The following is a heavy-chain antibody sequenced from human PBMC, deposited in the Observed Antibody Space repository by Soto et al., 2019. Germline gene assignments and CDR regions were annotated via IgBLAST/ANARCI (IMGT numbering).Heavy chain of an antibody. J-gene: IGHJ4*02. D-gene: IGHD3-3*01. CDR1: GFTFSSYA. CDR2: ISYDGSNK. CDR3: ARSRIFGVVIDY. Sequence: QVQLVESGGGVVQPGRSLRLSCAASGFTFSSYAMHWVRQAPGKGLEWVAVISYDGSNKYYADSVKGRFTISRDNSKNTLYLQMNSLRAEDTAVYYCARSRIFGVVIDYWGQGTLVTVSS. V-gene: IGHV3-30-3*01.